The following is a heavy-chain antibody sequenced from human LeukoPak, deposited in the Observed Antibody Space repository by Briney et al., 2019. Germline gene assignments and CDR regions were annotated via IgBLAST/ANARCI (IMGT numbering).Heavy chain of an antibody. CDR1: GGSISSRNW. D-gene: IGHD4-17*01. CDR2: IYYSGST. CDR3: ARSRGGFGDYGSWFDP. J-gene: IGHJ5*02. V-gene: IGHV4-4*02. Sequence: SETLSLTCAVSGGSISSRNWWSWVRQPPGKGLEWIAEIYYSGSTNYNPSLKSRVTISLDTAKNQFSLKLTSVTAADTAVYFCARSRGGFGDYGSWFDPWGQGTLVTVSS.